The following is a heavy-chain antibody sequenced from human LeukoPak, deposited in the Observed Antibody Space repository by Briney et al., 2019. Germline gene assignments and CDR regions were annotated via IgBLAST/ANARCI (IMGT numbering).Heavy chain of an antibody. V-gene: IGHV1-2*02. CDR1: GYSFTDYY. Sequence: ASVKVSCKASGYSFTDYYMHWVRQAPGQGLEWMGWINPNSGGTNYVQKFQGRVTMTRDTSTSTAYMELSRLRSDDTAVYYCARGPARTRYCSSTSCYGVRDYYYGMDVWGQGTTVTVSS. J-gene: IGHJ6*02. D-gene: IGHD2-2*01. CDR2: INPNSGGT. CDR3: ARGPARTRYCSSTSCYGVRDYYYGMDV.